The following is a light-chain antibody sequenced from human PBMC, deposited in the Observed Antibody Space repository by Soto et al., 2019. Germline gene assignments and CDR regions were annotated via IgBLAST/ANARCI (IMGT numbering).Light chain of an antibody. CDR3: PQDSGDSWT. J-gene: IGKJ1*01. CDR2: AAS. V-gene: IGKV1-6*01. Sequence: ATQVTKSPLSLSASLGEKIIITCRASRDVGSDVSWYQQKPGQAPKLVIYAASNLYTGVPSRFSGRRSGTEFTLTISSLQPEDFASYYCPQDSGDSWTSGQGTKADI. CDR1: RDVGSD.